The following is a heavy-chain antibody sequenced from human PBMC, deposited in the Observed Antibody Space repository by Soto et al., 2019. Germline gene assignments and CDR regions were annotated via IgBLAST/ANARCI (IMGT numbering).Heavy chain of an antibody. CDR1: GFTFSSYS. D-gene: IGHD2-15*01. J-gene: IGHJ4*02. Sequence: EVQLVESGGGLVQPGGSLRLSCAASGFTFSSYSMNWVRQAPGKGLEWVSYIGSSSSTIYYADSVKGRFTISRDNAKNSLYLQMNSLRDEDTAVYYCARDSVTFCSGGSCYLYYFDYWGQGTLVTVSS. V-gene: IGHV3-48*02. CDR3: ARDSVTFCSGGSCYLYYFDY. CDR2: IGSSSSTI.